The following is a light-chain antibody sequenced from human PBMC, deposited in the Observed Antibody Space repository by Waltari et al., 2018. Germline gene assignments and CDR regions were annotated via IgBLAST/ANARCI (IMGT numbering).Light chain of an antibody. CDR2: AVS. CDR3: SSYAGSSKGV. V-gene: IGLV2-23*02. CDR1: SSDVGNYKH. J-gene: IGLJ2*01. Sequence: QSALTQPASVSGSPGQSITIPCTGTSSDVGNYKHVSWYQQHPSKAPKLMIYAVSKRPSGVSDRFSGSKSGDMASLTISGLQPEDEAEYFCSSYAGSSKGVFGGGTKVTVL.